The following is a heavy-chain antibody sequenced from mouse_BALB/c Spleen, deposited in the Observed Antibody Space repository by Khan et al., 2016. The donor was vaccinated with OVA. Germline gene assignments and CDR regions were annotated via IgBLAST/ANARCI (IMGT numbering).Heavy chain of an antibody. V-gene: IGHV2-6-1*01. Sequence: VQLVESGPGLVAPSQSLSITCTISGFSLTNYGVHWVRQPPGKGLEWLVVIWSDGSTTYDSALNSRLTISKDNSKSQVFLKMDSLQTDDTAMYDCARQPYYQYYVMDYWGQGTSVTVSS. CDR1: GFSLTNYG. J-gene: IGHJ4*01. CDR3: ARQPYYQYYVMDY. CDR2: IWSDGST. D-gene: IGHD2-10*01.